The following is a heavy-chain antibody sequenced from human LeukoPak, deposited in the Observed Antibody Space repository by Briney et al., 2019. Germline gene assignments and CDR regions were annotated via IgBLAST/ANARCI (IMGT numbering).Heavy chain of an antibody. J-gene: IGHJ5*02. CDR1: GFTFSSYW. CDR2: IKQDGSEK. V-gene: IGHV3-7*01. Sequence: GGSLRLSCAASGFTFSSYWMSWVRQVPGKGLEWVANIKQDGSEKYYVDSVKGRFTISRDNAKNSLYLQMNSLRAEDTAVYYCARERSGLRYCSGGSCRNWFDPWGQGTLVTVSS. D-gene: IGHD2-15*01. CDR3: ARERSGLRYCSGGSCRNWFDP.